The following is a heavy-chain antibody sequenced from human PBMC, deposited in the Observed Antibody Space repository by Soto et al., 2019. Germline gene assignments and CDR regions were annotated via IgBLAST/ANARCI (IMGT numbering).Heavy chain of an antibody. D-gene: IGHD6-19*01. Sequence: QVQLVESGGGVVQPGRSLRLSCAASGFTFSSYAMHWVRQAPGKGLEWVAVISYDGSNKYYADSVKGRFTISRDNSKNTRYLQMNSLRAEDTAVYYCARENLAVDGTFDYGGQGTLVTFSS. CDR3: ARENLAVDGTFDY. CDR1: GFTFSSYA. CDR2: ISYDGSNK. J-gene: IGHJ4*02. V-gene: IGHV3-30-3*01.